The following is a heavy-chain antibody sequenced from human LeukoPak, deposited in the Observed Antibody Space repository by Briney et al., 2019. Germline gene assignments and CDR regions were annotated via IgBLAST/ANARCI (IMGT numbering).Heavy chain of an antibody. CDR3: ARHEDSSGWYGSDN. V-gene: IGHV3-20*04. J-gene: IGHJ4*02. CDR2: IKWDGGST. D-gene: IGHD6-19*01. Sequence: TGGSLRLSCAASGFTFYDYAMSWVREAPGKGLEWVSRIKWDGGSTGYVDSVKGRFTISRDNAKNSLYLQMNSLRAEDTALYYCARHEDSSGWYGSDNWGQGTLVTVSS. CDR1: GFTFYDYA.